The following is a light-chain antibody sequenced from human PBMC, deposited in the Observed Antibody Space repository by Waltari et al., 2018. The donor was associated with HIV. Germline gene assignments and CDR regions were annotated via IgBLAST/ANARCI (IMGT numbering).Light chain of an antibody. J-gene: IGLJ2*01. V-gene: IGLV3-1*01. CDR2: KDS. CDR1: KLGDKY. Sequence: SYELTQPPSVSVSPGQTASITCSGDKLGDKYTCWYQQKPGQSPVLVIYKDSKRPSGVPERFSGSNFGNTATLANSGTQAMDEADYYCQGWVSSAPKVFGGGTKLTVL. CDR3: QGWVSSAPKV.